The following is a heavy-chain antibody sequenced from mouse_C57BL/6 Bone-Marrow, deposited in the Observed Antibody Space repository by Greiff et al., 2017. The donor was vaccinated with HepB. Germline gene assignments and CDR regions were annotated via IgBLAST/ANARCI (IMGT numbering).Heavy chain of an antibody. CDR2: IYPGSGNT. D-gene: IGHD1-1*01. CDR3: AREVRTTVVAPYYFDY. J-gene: IGHJ2*01. CDR1: GYTFTDYY. V-gene: IGHV1-76*01. Sequence: VQLQQSGAELVRPGASVKLSCKASGYTFTDYYINWVKQRPGQGLEWIARIYPGSGNTYYNEKFKGKATLTAEKSSSTAYMQLSSLTSEDSAVYFCAREVRTTVVAPYYFDYWGQGTTLTVSS.